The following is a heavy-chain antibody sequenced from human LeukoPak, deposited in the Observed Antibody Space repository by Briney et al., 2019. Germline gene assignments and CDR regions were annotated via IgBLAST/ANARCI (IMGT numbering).Heavy chain of an antibody. CDR2: INPNSGGT. CDR3: AREYGDYGGGYFDY. V-gene: IGHV1-2*02. J-gene: IGHJ4*02. Sequence: ASVTVSCKASGYTFTGYYMHWVRQAPGQGLEWMGWINPNSGGTNYAQTFQGRVTMTRDTSISTAYMELSRLRSDDTAVYYCAREYGDYGGGYFDYWGQGTLVTVSS. D-gene: IGHD4-17*01. CDR1: GYTFTGYY.